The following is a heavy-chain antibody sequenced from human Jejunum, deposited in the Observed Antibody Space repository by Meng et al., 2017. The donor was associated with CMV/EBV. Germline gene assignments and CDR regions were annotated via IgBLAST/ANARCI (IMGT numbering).Heavy chain of an antibody. V-gene: IGHV1-69*10. CDR3: ARGRGNQPLFDF. CDR1: GASFRTYT. Sequence: QGQQGRAGAEGTKPGSQVKVSRKTAGASFRTYTFSWVRQAPGQGREGMGGLIPVLNKAKSAPRFQDRVTFTADETTTTAYMELSSLTFEDTAVYFCARGRGNQPLFDFWGQGTLVTVSS. D-gene: IGHD2/OR15-2a*01. J-gene: IGHJ4*02. CDR2: LIPVLNKA.